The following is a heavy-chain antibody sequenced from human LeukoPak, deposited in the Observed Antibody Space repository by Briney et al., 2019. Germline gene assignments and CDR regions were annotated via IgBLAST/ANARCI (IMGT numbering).Heavy chain of an antibody. Sequence: PGGSLRLSCAASGFIFSTYGIHWVRQAPGKGLEWVAVISNDGSNKYYADSVKGRFTISRDNSKNTLYLQMNSLRAEDTAVYYCAKGLSGGGQRGYFDYWGQGTLATVSS. J-gene: IGHJ4*02. CDR3: AKGLSGGGQRGYFDY. D-gene: IGHD4-23*01. V-gene: IGHV3-30*18. CDR2: ISNDGSNK. CDR1: GFIFSTYG.